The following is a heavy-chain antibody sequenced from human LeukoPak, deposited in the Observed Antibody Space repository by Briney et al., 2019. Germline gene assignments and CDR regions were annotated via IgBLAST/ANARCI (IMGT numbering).Heavy chain of an antibody. CDR2: ISSSSSTI. CDR1: GFTFSSYS. CDR3: AREASSSSSDY. D-gene: IGHD6-6*01. Sequence: PGGSLRLSCAASGFTFSSYSMNWVRQAPGKGLEWVSYISSSSSTIYYADSVKGRFTISRGNAKNSLYLQMNSLRAEDTAVYYCAREASSSSSDYWGQGTLVTVSS. V-gene: IGHV3-48*04. J-gene: IGHJ4*02.